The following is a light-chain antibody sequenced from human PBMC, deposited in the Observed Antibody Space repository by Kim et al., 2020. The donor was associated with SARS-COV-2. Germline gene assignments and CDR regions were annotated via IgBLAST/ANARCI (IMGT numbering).Light chain of an antibody. J-gene: IGLJ3*02. CDR1: SGHSSYI. CDR2: LEGSGSY. Sequence: QPVLTQSSSASASLGSSVKLTCTLSSGHSSYIIAWHQQQPGKAPRYLMKLEGSGSYNKGSGVPDRFSGSSSGADRYLTISNLQSEDEADYYCETWDRNTRIWVFGGGTQLTVL. V-gene: IGLV4-60*03. CDR3: ETWDRNTRIWV.